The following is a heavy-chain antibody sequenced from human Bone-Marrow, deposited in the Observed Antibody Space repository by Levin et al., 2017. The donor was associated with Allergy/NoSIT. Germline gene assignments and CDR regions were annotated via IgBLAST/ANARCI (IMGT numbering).Heavy chain of an antibody. CDR1: GGSISSSGYY. Sequence: TSETLSLTCTVSGGSISSSGYYWSWIRQFPGKGLEWIGYIYDTGRTYYNPSLKSRGSISVDTSKNQFSLKLNSVTAADTAVYYCARNFPRFLEWPHLMDIWGQGTTIIVSS. CDR3: ARNFPRFLEWPHLMDI. CDR2: IYDTGRT. V-gene: IGHV4-31*03. J-gene: IGHJ6*02. D-gene: IGHD3-3*01.